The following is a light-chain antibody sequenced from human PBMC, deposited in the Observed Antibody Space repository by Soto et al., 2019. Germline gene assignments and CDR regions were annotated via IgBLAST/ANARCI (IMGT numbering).Light chain of an antibody. V-gene: IGLV1-51*01. J-gene: IGLJ2*01. CDR2: DNN. CDR3: GTWDSSLSVVV. Sequence: QSVLTQPPSVSAAPGQKVTISCSGSSSNIGNHYVSWYQLLPGTAPKLVIYDNNKRPSGTPDRFSGSKSGTSASLGITELQTGDEADYYCGTWDSSLSVVVFGGGTQLTVL. CDR1: SSNIGNHY.